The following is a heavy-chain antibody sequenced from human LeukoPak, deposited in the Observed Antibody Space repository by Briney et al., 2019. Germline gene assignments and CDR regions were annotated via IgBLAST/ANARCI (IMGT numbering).Heavy chain of an antibody. CDR2: MYISGYT. D-gene: IGHD5-24*01. J-gene: IGHJ4*02. V-gene: IGHV4-61*02. CDR3: ASWGRDEEYYFDY. CDR1: GVSISTGSYY. Sequence: SETLSLTCIVSGVSISTGSYYWSWIRQPAGKGLEWIGRMYISGYTNYNPSLKSRVTISIDTSKNQFSLKLSSVTAADTAVYYCASWGRDEEYYFDYWGQGTLVTVSS.